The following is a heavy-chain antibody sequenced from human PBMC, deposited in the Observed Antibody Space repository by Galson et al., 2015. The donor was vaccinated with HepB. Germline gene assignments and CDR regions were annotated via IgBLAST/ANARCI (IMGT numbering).Heavy chain of an antibody. Sequence: SETLSLTCTASGGSISSYYWSWIRQPPGRGLEWIGYIYYSGSTNYTPSLKSRVTISVDTSKNQFSLKLSSVTAAATAVYYCARHRSYPYWYFELWGRGTLVTVSS. J-gene: IGHJ2*01. CDR1: GGSISSYY. D-gene: IGHD1-26*01. CDR3: ARHRSYPYWYFEL. V-gene: IGHV4-59*08. CDR2: IYYSGST.